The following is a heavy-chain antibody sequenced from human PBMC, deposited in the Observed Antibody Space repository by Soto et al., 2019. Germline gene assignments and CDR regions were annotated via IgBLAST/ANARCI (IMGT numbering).Heavy chain of an antibody. V-gene: IGHV1-8*01. D-gene: IGHD6-13*01. CDR1: GYTFITND. J-gene: IGHJ5*02. CDR3: ARGGPAAGFDL. CDR2: MKPSTGDS. Sequence: ASVKVSCRASGYTFITNDINWVRQASGQGLEWMGWMKPSTGDSGSDPDFQGRITMTRDTATSTAYMELSSLKFEDTAVYYCARGGPAAGFDLWGQGSLVTVSS.